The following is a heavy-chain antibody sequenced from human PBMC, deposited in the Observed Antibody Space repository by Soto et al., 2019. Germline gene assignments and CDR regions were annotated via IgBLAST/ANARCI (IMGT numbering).Heavy chain of an antibody. J-gene: IGHJ1*01. CDR2: IIPIFGTA. CDR1: GGTFSSYA. CDR3: ARDVPMYYDSSGYYYLDFQH. V-gene: IGHV1-69*01. D-gene: IGHD3-22*01. Sequence: QVQLVQSGAEVKKPGSSVKVSCKASGGTFSSYAISWVRQAPGQGLEWMGGIIPIFGTANYAQKFQGRVTITADESTSTAYMELSSLRSEDTAVYYCARDVPMYYDSSGYYYLDFQHWGQGTLVTVSS.